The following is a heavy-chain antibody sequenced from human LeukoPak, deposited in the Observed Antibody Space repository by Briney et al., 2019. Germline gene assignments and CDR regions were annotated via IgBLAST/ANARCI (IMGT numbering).Heavy chain of an antibody. Sequence: QPGGSPRLSCAASGFTFSSYGMHWVRQAPGKGLEWVAFIRYDGSNKYYADSVKGRFTISRDNSKNTLYLQMNSLRAEDTAVYYCANGQSWELESLHAFDIWGQGTMVTVSS. V-gene: IGHV3-30*02. J-gene: IGHJ3*02. CDR2: IRYDGSNK. CDR1: GFTFSSYG. CDR3: ANGQSWELESLHAFDI. D-gene: IGHD1-26*01.